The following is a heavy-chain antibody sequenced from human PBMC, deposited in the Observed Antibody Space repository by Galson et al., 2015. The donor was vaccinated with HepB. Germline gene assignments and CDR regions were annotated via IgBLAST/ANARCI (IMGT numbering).Heavy chain of an antibody. CDR2: FDPEDGET. J-gene: IGHJ4*02. CDR1: GYTLTDLS. Sequence: SVKVSCKVSGYTLTDLSMHWVRQAPGKGLEWMGGFDPEDGETIYAQKFQGRVTMTEDTSTDTAYMELSSLRSEDTAVYYCATGLVVVITTSGAEIDYWGQGTLVTVSS. CDR3: ATGLVVVITTSGAEIDY. V-gene: IGHV1-24*01. D-gene: IGHD3-22*01.